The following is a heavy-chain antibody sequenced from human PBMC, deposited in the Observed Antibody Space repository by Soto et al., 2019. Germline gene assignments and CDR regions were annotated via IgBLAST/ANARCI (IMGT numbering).Heavy chain of an antibody. CDR3: ARAWGTGTVYYDLPLYYYGLDV. D-gene: IGHD3-16*01. Sequence: QVQLVESWGGVVQPGRSLRLSCTASGFTLTPYGMHWVRQAPGKGLEWVAVIWNDGTNKYHADSVNGRFTVSRDNSKNTLYLQMISLRVEDTAVYYCARAWGTGTVYYDLPLYYYGLDVWGPGTTVTVSS. CDR2: IWNDGTNK. V-gene: IGHV3-33*01. J-gene: IGHJ6*02. CDR1: GFTLTPYG.